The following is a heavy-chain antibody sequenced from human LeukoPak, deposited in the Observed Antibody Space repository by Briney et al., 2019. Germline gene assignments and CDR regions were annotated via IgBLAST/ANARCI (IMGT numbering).Heavy chain of an antibody. CDR2: IYHSGIT. Sequence: NPSETLSLTCAVSGASISSSNAWSWVRQPPGKGLEWLGEIYHSGITNYNPSLKSRLTISVDTSKNQFSLKLSSVTAADTAVYYCARHTPRSSSRLFDYWGQGTLVTVSS. V-gene: IGHV4-4*02. CDR1: GASISSSNA. D-gene: IGHD6-13*01. J-gene: IGHJ4*02. CDR3: ARHTPRSSSRLFDY.